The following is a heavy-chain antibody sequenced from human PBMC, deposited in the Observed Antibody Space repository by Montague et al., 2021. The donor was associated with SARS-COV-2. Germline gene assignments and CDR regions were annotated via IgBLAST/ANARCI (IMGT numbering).Heavy chain of an antibody. J-gene: IGHJ6*02. D-gene: IGHD3-16*01. CDR1: GDSVSSHSAA. V-gene: IGHV6-1*01. Sequence: CAISGDSVSSHSAAWNWVTQSPSRGLEWLGRTYSRSNWYNDYAVSVKSRITIKSDTSKNQISLQLNSVTPEDTAVYYCARDLRWRYGYGMDVWGQGTTVTVSS. CDR2: TYSRSNWYN. CDR3: ARDLRWRYGYGMDV.